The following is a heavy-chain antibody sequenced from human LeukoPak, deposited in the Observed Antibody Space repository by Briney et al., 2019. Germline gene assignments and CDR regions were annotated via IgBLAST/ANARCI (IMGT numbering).Heavy chain of an antibody. CDR3: VCYALQTAHLDY. D-gene: IGHD2-2*01. J-gene: IGHJ4*02. CDR1: WLTFSSYT. Sequence: GGSLRLSCAASWLTFSSYTMNWVRQAPGKGLQWVSTVSASSDIHYSDSVKGRFTISRDNARNSLYLQMNSLRDEDTAVYYCVCYALQTAHLDYWCQGTLVTVSS. V-gene: IGHV3-48*02. CDR2: VSASSDI.